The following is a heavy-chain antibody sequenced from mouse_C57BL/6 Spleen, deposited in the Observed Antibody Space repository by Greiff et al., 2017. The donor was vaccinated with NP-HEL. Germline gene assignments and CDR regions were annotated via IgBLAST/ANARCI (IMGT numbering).Heavy chain of an antibody. CDR1: GYTFTSYW. J-gene: IGHJ2*01. D-gene: IGHD2-5*01. CDR2: TNPTNGRT. CDR3: ARIKKIVSTYFDY. V-gene: IGHV1S81*02. Sequence: VKLMESGAELVKAGASVKISCKASGYTFTSYWMHWVKQRLGQGLEWFAETNPTNGRTYYNEKFKSKATLTVDKSSSTAYMLLSGPTFEDSAVYYCARIKKIVSTYFDYWGQGTTLTVSS.